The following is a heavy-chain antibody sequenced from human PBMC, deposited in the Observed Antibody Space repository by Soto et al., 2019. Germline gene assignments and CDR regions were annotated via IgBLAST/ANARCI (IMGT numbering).Heavy chain of an antibody. CDR3: ARDQSDILAGPKY. CDR2: ISYDGSNK. V-gene: IGHV3-30-3*01. D-gene: IGHD3-9*01. Sequence: GGSLRLSCAASGFTFSGYAMRWVRQAPGKGLEWVADISYDGSNKYYADSVKGRFTISRDNSKNTLYLQMNGLRPEDAAVYYCARDQSDILAGPKYWGQGTLVTVSS. J-gene: IGHJ4*02. CDR1: GFTFSGYA.